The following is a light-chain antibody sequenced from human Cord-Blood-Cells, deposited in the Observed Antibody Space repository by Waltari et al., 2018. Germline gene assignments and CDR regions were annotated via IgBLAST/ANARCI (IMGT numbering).Light chain of an antibody. CDR2: LNSDGSN. CDR1: SGNSSYA. V-gene: IGLV4-69*01. CDR3: QTWGTGIRV. Sequence: QLVLTHSPSASASLGASVKLTCTLSSGNSSYAIAWHQQQTEKGPRYLMKLNSDGSNIKGDGIPDRFSGSSSGAERYLTISSLQSEDEADYYCQTWGTGIRVFGGGTKLTVL. J-gene: IGLJ3*02.